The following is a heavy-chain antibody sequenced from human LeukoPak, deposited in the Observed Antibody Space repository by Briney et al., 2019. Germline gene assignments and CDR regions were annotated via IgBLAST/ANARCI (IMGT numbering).Heavy chain of an antibody. V-gene: IGHV3-15*07. J-gene: IGHJ4*02. CDR3: ITPLPYSAQ. D-gene: IGHD2-21*01. Sequence: GGSLRLSCAASGFTFSNAYMNWVRQAPGKGLEWVGRIKPKTDGETTEYAAPVKGRFSISRDDSKNMLYLRMNSLKTEDTAVYYCITPLPYSAQGGQGTLVTVSS. CDR2: IKPKTDGETT. CDR1: GFTFSNAY.